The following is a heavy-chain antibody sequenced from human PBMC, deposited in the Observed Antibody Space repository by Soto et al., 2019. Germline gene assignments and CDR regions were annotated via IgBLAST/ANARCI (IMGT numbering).Heavy chain of an antibody. D-gene: IGHD5-12*01. CDR3: ARLIEATLDY. Sequence: SETLSLTCTVSGGSISSYYWSWIRQPPGKGLEWIGYIYYSGSTNYNPSLKSRVTISVDTSKNQFSLKLSSVTAADTAVYYCARLIEATLDYWGQGTLVTVSS. CDR1: GGSISSYY. CDR2: IYYSGST. V-gene: IGHV4-59*01. J-gene: IGHJ4*02.